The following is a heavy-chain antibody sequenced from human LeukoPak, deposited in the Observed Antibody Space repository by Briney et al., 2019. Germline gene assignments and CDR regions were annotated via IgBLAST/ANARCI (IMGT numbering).Heavy chain of an antibody. CDR1: GGSISSYY. Sequence: PSETLSLTCTVSGGSISSYYWSWSRQPPGKGLEWIGEINHSGSTNYNPSLKSRVTISVDTSKNQFSLKLSSVTAADTAVYYCARDRYCSGGRCTHDAFDIWGQGTMVTVSS. J-gene: IGHJ3*02. CDR2: INHSGST. CDR3: ARDRYCSGGRCTHDAFDI. D-gene: IGHD2-15*01. V-gene: IGHV4-34*01.